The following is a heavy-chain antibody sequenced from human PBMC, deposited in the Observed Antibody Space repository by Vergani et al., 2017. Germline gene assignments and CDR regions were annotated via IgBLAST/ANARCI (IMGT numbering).Heavy chain of an antibody. CDR2: IGTAGDT. V-gene: IGHV3-13*04. CDR3: ARDSTLGLDYYGSGSYLGLGGKNGMDV. J-gene: IGHJ6*02. D-gene: IGHD3-10*01. Sequence: EVQLVESGGGLVQPGGSLRLSCAASGFTFSSYDMHWVRQATGKGLEWVSAIGTAGDTYYPGSVKGRFTISRENAKNSLYLQMNSLRAGDTAVYYCARDSTLGLDYYGSGSYLGLGGKNGMDVWGQGTTVTVSS. CDR1: GFTFSSYD.